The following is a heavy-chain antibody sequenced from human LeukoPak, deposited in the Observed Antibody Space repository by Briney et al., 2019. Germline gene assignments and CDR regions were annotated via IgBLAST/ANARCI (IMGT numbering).Heavy chain of an antibody. J-gene: IGHJ2*01. V-gene: IGHV5-51*01. CDR2: INPGDSDT. D-gene: IGHD3-10*01. CDR1: GYSFTDYW. Sequence: GESLKISCKGSGYSFTDYWIGWVRQMPGKGLEWMGIINPGDSDTRYSPYFEGQVTISADKSISTAYLQWSSLKASDTAMYYCARSLITMVRGVMGTDWYFDLWGRGTLVTVSS. CDR3: ARSLITMVRGVMGTDWYFDL.